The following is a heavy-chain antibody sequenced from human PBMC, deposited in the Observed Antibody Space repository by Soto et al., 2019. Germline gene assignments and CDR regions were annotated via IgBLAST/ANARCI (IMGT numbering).Heavy chain of an antibody. Sequence: APGKGLEWVSAISGSGGSTYYADSVKGRFTISRDNSKNTLYLQMNSLRAEDTAVYYCAKYRGHDYYYDSSGYFDYWGQGTLVTVS. CDR3: AKYRGHDYYYDSSGYFDY. V-gene: IGHV3-23*01. CDR2: ISGSGGST. D-gene: IGHD3-22*01. J-gene: IGHJ4*02.